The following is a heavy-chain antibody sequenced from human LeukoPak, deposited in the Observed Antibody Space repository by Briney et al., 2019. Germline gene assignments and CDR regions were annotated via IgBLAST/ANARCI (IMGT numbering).Heavy chain of an antibody. CDR3: ARDPSTPSTISYYYMDV. CDR1: GFTFSSYS. D-gene: IGHD5/OR15-5a*01. V-gene: IGHV3-21*01. CDR2: ISSSSSYI. J-gene: IGHJ6*03. Sequence: GGSLRLSCAASGFTFSSYSMNWVRQAPGKGLEWVSSISSSSSYIYYADSVKGRFTISRDNAKNSLYLQMNSLRAEDTAVYYCARDPSTPSTISYYYMDVWGKGTTVTVSS.